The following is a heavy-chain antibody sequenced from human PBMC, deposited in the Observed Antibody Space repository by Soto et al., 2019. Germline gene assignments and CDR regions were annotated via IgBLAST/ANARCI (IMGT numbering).Heavy chain of an antibody. J-gene: IGHJ6*04. CDR2: IYYSGST. Sequence: PSETLSLTCTVSGGSISSYYWIWIRQPPGKGLEWIGYIYYSGSTNYNPSLKSRVTISVDTSKNQFSLKLSSVTAADTAVYYCARHQRIMFFGVATTDLDVRCKRTTVTISS. CDR1: GGSISSYY. CDR3: ARHQRIMFFGVATTDLDV. V-gene: IGHV4-59*08. D-gene: IGHD3-3*01.